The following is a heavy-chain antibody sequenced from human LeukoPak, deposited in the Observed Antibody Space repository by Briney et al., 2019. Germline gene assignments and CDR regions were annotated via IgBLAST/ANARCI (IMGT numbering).Heavy chain of an antibody. CDR3: ARGTDNIVGATYDY. CDR1: VGALSIYY. Sequence: PQTLSLSRTLSVGALSIYYTAWVPQPPGKGLEWIWGLYPSGTTNYNPSLKSRVTISVDTSKSQFSLKLSSVTAADTAVYYCARGTDNIVGATYDYWGQGTLVTVSS. D-gene: IGHD1-26*01. V-gene: IGHV4-59*01. CDR2: LYPSGTT. J-gene: IGHJ4*02.